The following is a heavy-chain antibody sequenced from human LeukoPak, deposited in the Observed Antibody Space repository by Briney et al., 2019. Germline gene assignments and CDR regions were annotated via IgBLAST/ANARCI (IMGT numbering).Heavy chain of an antibody. V-gene: IGHV3-21*01. CDR2: ISSSSSYI. Sequence: PGGTLRLSCAASGFTFSSYSMNWVRQAPGKGLEWVSSISSSSSYIYYADSVKGRFTISRDNAKNSLYLQMNSLRAEDTAVYYAARRSEGGSYSFEDYWGQGTLVTVSS. CDR3: ARRSEGGSYSFEDY. D-gene: IGHD1-26*01. J-gene: IGHJ4*02. CDR1: GFTFSSYS.